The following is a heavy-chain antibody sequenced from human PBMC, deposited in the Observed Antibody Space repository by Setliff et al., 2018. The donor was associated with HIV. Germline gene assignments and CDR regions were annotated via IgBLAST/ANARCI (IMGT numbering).Heavy chain of an antibody. Sequence: PSETLSLTCTVSGYSISSGYYWGWIRQPPGKGLEWIGSIYHSGSTYYNPSLKSRVTISVDTSKNQFSLKLSSVTAADTAVYYCARELDYYSSGYFPDWGQGTRVTVSS. CDR1: GYSISSGYY. V-gene: IGHV4-38-2*02. D-gene: IGHD3-22*01. CDR3: ARELDYYSSGYFPD. CDR2: IYHSGST. J-gene: IGHJ4*02.